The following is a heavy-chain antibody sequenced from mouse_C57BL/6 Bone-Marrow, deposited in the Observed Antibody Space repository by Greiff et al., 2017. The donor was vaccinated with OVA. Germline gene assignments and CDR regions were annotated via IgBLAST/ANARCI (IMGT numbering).Heavy chain of an antibody. Sequence: EVKLVESGGGLVQPGGSLKLSCAASGFTFSDYYMYWVRQTPEKRLEWVAYISNVGGSTYYPDTVKGRFTISRDNAKNTLYLQMSRLKSEDTAMYYCARLITTVVAGAMDYWGQGTSVTVSS. CDR3: ARLITTVVAGAMDY. V-gene: IGHV5-12*01. CDR1: GFTFSDYY. J-gene: IGHJ4*01. CDR2: ISNVGGST. D-gene: IGHD1-1*01.